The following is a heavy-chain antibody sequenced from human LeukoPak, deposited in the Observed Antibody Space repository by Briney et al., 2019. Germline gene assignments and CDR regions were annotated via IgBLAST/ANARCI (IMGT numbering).Heavy chain of an antibody. CDR1: GYTFTSYY. CDR3: ARDGGGGFMTPNYFDY. D-gene: IGHD3-16*01. J-gene: IGHJ4*02. CDR2: INPSGGST. Sequence: ASVKVSCKASGYTFTSYYMHWVRQAPGQGLEWMGIINPSGGSTSYAQKFQGRVTMTRDTSTSTVYMELSSLRSEDTAVYYCARDGGGGFMTPNYFDYWGQGTLVTVSS. V-gene: IGHV1-46*01.